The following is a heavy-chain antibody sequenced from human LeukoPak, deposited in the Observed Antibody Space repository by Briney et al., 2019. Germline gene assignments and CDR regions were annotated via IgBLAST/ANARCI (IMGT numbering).Heavy chain of an antibody. CDR3: ARSSAVVVSHSGYFDY. Sequence: GGSLRLSCAASGFTFSSYSMNWVRQAPGKGLEWVSSISSSSSYIYYADSVKGRFTISRDNAKNSLYLQMNSLRAEDTAGYYCARSSAVVVSHSGYFDYWGEGTLVTVSS. CDR2: ISSSSSYI. CDR1: GFTFSSYS. D-gene: IGHD2-15*01. J-gene: IGHJ4*02. V-gene: IGHV3-21*01.